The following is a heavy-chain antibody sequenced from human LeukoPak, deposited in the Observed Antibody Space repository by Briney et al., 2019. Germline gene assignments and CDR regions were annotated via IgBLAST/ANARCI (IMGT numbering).Heavy chain of an antibody. J-gene: IGHJ4*02. CDR1: GGSISRYY. D-gene: IGHD3-10*01. CDR3: ARGKVRVDRFDY. CDR2: IYYSGST. V-gene: IGHV4-59*01. Sequence: PSETLSLTCSVSGGSISRYYWTWIRQPPGEGLEWIGYIYYSGSTNYTPSLKSRDTISVDTSKNHFSLNLTSVAAADTTVYQCARGKVRVDRFDYWGQGTLVTVSS.